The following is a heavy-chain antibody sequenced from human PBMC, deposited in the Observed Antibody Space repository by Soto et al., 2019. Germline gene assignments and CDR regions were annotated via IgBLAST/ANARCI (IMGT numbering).Heavy chain of an antibody. CDR1: GFTFSSYA. CDR2: ISGSGGST. D-gene: IGHD3-10*01. CDR3: AKDLLDRNSPGGMDV. Sequence: EVQLLESGGGLVQPGGSLRLSCAASGFTFSSYAMSWVRQAPGKGLEWVSAISGSGGSTYYADSVKGRFTISRDNSKNTLYMQMNSLRAEDTAVYYCAKDLLDRNSPGGMDVWGQGTTVTVSS. J-gene: IGHJ6*02. V-gene: IGHV3-23*01.